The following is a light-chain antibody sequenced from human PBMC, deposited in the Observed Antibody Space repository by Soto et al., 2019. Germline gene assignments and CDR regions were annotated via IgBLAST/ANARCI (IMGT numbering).Light chain of an antibody. CDR3: KSYAGSNTDV. J-gene: IGLJ1*01. Sequence: QSALTQPPSASGSPGQSVTIPCTGTNNDIGVYDFVSWYQHHPGKVPRLIIYEVIQRPSGVPDRCSGSKSGNTASLTVSGLQDADEADYFCKSYAGSNTDVFGSGTKLTVL. V-gene: IGLV2-8*01. CDR1: NNDIGVYDF. CDR2: EVI.